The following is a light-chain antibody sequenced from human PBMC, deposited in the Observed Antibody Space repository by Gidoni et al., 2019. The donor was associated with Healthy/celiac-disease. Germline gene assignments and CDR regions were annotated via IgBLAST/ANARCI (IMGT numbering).Light chain of an antibody. CDR3: QQRSNWPLT. CDR1: QSVRSY. CDR2: DAS. V-gene: IGKV3-11*01. Sequence: EIVLTQSPATLSLSPGERATLPCRASQSVRSYLAWYQQKPGQAPRLLIYDASNMATGIPARFSGSGSGTDFTLTISSLEPEDFAVYYCQQRSNWPLTFXGXTKVXIK. J-gene: IGKJ4*01.